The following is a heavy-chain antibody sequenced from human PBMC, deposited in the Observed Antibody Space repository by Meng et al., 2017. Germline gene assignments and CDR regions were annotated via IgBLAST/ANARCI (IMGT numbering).Heavy chain of an antibody. J-gene: IGHJ4*02. CDR2: INPNRGGT. CDR1: GYTFTGYY. Sequence: SVKVSCKASGYTFTGYYMHWLRQAPGQGLEWMGRINPNRGGTNYAQKFQGRVTMTRDTSISTAYMELSTLRSDDTAVYYCARDELGDFDYWGQGTLLTVSS. V-gene: IGHV1-2*06. CDR3: ARDELGDFDY. D-gene: IGHD7-27*01.